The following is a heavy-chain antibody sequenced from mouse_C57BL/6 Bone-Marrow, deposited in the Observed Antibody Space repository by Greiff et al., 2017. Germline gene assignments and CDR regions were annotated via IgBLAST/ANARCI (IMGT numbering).Heavy chain of an antibody. D-gene: IGHD1-1*01. J-gene: IGHJ1*03. V-gene: IGHV3-6*01. CDR2: ISSDGSN. Sequence: EVKLQEPGPGLVKPSQSLSLTCSVTGYSITSGYYWNWIRQFPGNKLEWMGYISSDGSNNYNQSLKNRISITRDTSKNPSFLKLNSVTNEDTATYYCARDEFTAIVADWYFDVWGTGTTVTVSS. CDR3: ARDEFTAIVADWYFDV. CDR1: GYSITSGYY.